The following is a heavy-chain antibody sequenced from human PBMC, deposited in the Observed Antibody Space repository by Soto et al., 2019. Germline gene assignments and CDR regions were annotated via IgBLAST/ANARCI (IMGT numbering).Heavy chain of an antibody. CDR2: NSASGGST. CDR1: GFTFSSYA. J-gene: IGHJ6*01. V-gene: IGHV3-23*04. D-gene: IGHD2-21*01. Sequence: ELQLVESGGGLVQPGGSLRLSCAASGFTFSSYAMGWVRQAPGKGLEWVSTNSASGGSTYHADSVKGRFTISRDNSKNTLYLPMHGLRADCPMTYYIATSMRVRWGDLLSVQHVW. CDR3: ATSMRVRWGDLLSVQHV.